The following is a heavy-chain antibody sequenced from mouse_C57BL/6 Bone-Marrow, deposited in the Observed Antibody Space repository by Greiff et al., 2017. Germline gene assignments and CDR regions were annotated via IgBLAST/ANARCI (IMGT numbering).Heavy chain of an antibody. V-gene: IGHV1-50*01. Sequence: QVQLQQPGAELVQPGASVKLSCKASGYTFTSYWMQWVKQRPGQGLEWIGEIDPSDSYTNYNQKFKGKATLTVDTSSSTAYMQLSSLTSEDSAVYYCASEGYPYWFAYWGQGTLVTVSA. CDR2: IDPSDSYT. J-gene: IGHJ3*01. D-gene: IGHD2-3*01. CDR1: GYTFTSYW. CDR3: ASEGYPYWFAY.